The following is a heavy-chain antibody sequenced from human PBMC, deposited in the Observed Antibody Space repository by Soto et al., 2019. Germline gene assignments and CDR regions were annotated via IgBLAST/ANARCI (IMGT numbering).Heavy chain of an antibody. CDR2: IYYSGRT. J-gene: IGHJ4*02. D-gene: IGHD2-8*01. CDR1: GASFSDYY. CDR3: ARLVYDTRMYFDF. Sequence: PSETLSLTCAVSGASFSDYYWSWIRQSPGRGLEWIGNIYYSGRTNYNPSLKRRLSISVDKSKSQSSLKLTSVTAADTAIYFCARLVYDTRMYFDFWGQGALVTVSS. V-gene: IGHV4-59*12.